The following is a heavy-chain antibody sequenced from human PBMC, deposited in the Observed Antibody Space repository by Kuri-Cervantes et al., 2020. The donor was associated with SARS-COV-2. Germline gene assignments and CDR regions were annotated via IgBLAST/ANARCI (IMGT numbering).Heavy chain of an antibody. CDR1: GGSISSYY. J-gene: IGHJ4*02. Sequence: SETLSLTCTVSGGSISSYYWSWIRQPPGKGLEWIGYIYYSGSTNYNPSLKSRVTISVDTSKNQFSLKLSSVTAADTAVYYCARLDGSSSWPSYFDYWGLGTLVTVSS. V-gene: IGHV4-59*08. CDR3: ARLDGSSSWPSYFDY. D-gene: IGHD6-13*01. CDR2: IYYSGST.